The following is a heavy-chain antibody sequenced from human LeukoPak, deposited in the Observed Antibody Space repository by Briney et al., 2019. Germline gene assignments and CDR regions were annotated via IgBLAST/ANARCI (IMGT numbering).Heavy chain of an antibody. CDR2: IGTAGDT. D-gene: IGHD6-25*01. CDR1: GFTFSSYD. J-gene: IGHJ3*02. CDR3: AREPIVAGAFDI. Sequence: PGGSLRLSCAASGFTFSSYDMHWVRQATGKGLEWVSAIGTAGDTYYPGSVKGRFTISRENAKNSLYLQMNSLRAGDTAVYYCAREPIVAGAFDIWGKGTMVTVSS. V-gene: IGHV3-13*01.